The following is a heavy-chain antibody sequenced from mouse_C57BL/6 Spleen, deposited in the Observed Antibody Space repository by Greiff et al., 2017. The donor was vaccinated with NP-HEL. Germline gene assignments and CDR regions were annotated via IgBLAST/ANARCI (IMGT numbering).Heavy chain of an antibody. CDR3: ARGGYGSFY. Sequence: QVQLQQSGAELARPGASVKLSCKASGYTFTSYGISWVKQRTGQGLEWIGEIYPRSGNTYYNEKFKGKATLTADKSSSTAYMELRSLTSEDSAVYFCARGGYGSFYWGQGTTLTVSS. D-gene: IGHD1-1*01. J-gene: IGHJ2*01. V-gene: IGHV1-81*01. CDR1: GYTFTSYG. CDR2: IYPRSGNT.